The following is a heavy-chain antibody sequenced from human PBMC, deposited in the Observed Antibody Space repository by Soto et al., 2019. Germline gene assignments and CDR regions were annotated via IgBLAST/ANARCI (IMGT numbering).Heavy chain of an antibody. J-gene: IGHJ4*02. Sequence: GGSLRLSCAASGFTFSSYGMHWVRQAPGKGLEWVAVISYDGSNKYYADSVKGRFTISRDNSKNTLYLQMNSLRAEDTAVYYCARSLYYYDSSGYYYGYFDYWGQGTLVTVSS. D-gene: IGHD3-22*01. CDR1: GFTFSSYG. V-gene: IGHV3-30*03. CDR3: ARSLYYYDSSGYYYGYFDY. CDR2: ISYDGSNK.